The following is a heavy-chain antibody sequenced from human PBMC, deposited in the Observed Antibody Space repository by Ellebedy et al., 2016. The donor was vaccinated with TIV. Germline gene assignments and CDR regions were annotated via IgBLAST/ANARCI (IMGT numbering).Heavy chain of an antibody. Sequence: GESLKISXAASGFTFSSYGMHWVRQAPGKGLEWVAAISFDGTNTFYADSVKGRFTISRDNSKNTLDLQMSSLRAEDTAVYYCARDTGYCSGGSCYGIYNWGQGTLVTVSS. V-gene: IGHV3-30*03. D-gene: IGHD2-15*01. J-gene: IGHJ4*02. CDR2: ISFDGTNT. CDR1: GFTFSSYG. CDR3: ARDTGYCSGGSCYGIYN.